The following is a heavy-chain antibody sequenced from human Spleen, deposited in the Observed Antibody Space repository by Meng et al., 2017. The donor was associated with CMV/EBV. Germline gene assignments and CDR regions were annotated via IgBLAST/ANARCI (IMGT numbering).Heavy chain of an antibody. CDR2: IYYSGNT. CDR1: RGSISSGDYY. V-gene: IGHV4-61*08. D-gene: IGHD4-23*01. Sequence: GSLRLSCTVSRGSISSGDYYWSWIRQPPGKGLEWIGYIYYSGNTNYNPSLKSRVTISVDTSKSQFSLKLDSVTAADTAVYYCARADYGGNFDYWGQGTLVTV. J-gene: IGHJ4*02. CDR3: ARADYGGNFDY.